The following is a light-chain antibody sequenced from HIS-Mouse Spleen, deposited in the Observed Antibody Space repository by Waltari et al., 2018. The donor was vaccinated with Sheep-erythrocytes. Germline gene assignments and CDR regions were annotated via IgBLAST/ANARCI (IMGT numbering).Light chain of an antibody. CDR1: SSDVGSYNL. CDR2: EGS. J-gene: IGLJ3*02. Sequence: QSALTQPASVSGSPGQSITISCTGTSSDVGSYNLVSWYQQHPGKAPNLMIYEGSKRPSGVSNRFAGSQSGNTASLTISGLQAEDEADYYCCSYAGSSTPWVFGGGTKLTVL. V-gene: IGLV2-23*01. CDR3: CSYAGSSTPWV.